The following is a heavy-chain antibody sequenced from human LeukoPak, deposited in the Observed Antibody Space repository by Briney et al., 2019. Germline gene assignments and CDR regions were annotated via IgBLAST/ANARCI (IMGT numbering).Heavy chain of an antibody. Sequence: KPSETLSLTCTVSGYSISSGYYWGWIRPPPGKGLEWIGYIYYSGSTNYNPSLKSRVTISVDTSKNQFSLKLSSVTAADTAVYYCARLYSGYDSDYWGQGTLVTVSS. D-gene: IGHD5-12*01. V-gene: IGHV4-38-2*02. CDR3: ARLYSGYDSDY. CDR1: GYSISSGYY. CDR2: IYYSGST. J-gene: IGHJ4*02.